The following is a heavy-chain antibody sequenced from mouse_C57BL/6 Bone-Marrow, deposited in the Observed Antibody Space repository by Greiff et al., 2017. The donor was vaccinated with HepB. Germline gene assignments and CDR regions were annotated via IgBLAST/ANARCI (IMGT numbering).Heavy chain of an antibody. CDR1: GYTFTDYY. CDR3: ASRLRGWYFDV. CDR2: INPNNGGT. V-gene: IGHV1-26*01. J-gene: IGHJ1*03. Sequence: EVQLQQSGPELVKPGASVKISCKASGYTFTDYYMNWVKQSHGKSLEWIGDINPNNGGTSYNQKFKGKATLTVDKSSSTAYMELRSLTSEDSAVYYCASRLRGWYFDVWGTGTTVTVSS. D-gene: IGHD2-4*01.